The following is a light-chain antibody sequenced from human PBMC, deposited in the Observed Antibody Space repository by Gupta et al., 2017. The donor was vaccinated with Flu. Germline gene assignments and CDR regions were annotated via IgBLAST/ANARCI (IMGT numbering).Light chain of an antibody. CDR1: SSNIGTNT. CDR3: AAWDGSLNGPV. CDR2: SIN. V-gene: IGLV1-44*01. Sequence: QSVLTQPPSASGTPGQRVTISCSGSSSNIGTNTLNWYQQIPGTAPKLLIYSINQRPSGVPDRFSGSKSGTSASLAISGLQSEDEGDYYCAAWDGSLNGPVFGGGTKLTVL. J-gene: IGLJ2*01.